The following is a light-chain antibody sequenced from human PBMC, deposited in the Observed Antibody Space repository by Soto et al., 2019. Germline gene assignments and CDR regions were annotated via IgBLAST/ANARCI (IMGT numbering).Light chain of an antibody. V-gene: IGKV1-33*01. J-gene: IGKJ1*01. Sequence: DIQMTQSPSSLSASVGDRVTITCQASQNINNYLNWYQQKPGRAPKLLIYDASNLEAGVPSRFRGSGSGTDFTFTISRLQPEDIATYYCQQSFSTPWTFGQGTKVEIK. CDR1: QNINNY. CDR2: DAS. CDR3: QQSFSTPWT.